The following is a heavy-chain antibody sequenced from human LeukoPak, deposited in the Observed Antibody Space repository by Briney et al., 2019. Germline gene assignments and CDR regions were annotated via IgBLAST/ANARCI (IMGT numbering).Heavy chain of an antibody. V-gene: IGHV3-30-3*01. D-gene: IGHD3-22*01. J-gene: IGHJ4*02. CDR3: ARDLNYDSSGYFPGY. CDR1: GFPFPTYA. Sequence: GGSLRLSCVASGFPFPTYAMMWVRQAPGRGLDWVAVMSPDGSSKSYADSVRGRFTVSRDNSKKTLYLQMDSLRPEDTGVYYCARDLNYDSSGYFPGYWGQGTLVTVSS. CDR2: MSPDGSSK.